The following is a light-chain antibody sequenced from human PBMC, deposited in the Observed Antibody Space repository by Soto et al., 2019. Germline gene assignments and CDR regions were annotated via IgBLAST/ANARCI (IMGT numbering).Light chain of an antibody. J-gene: IGLJ1*01. CDR1: SSDVGSYNL. CDR2: EGS. CDR3: CSYAGSSTYV. Sequence: QSALTQPASVSGSPGQSITISCTGTSSDVGSYNLVSWYQQHPGKAPKLMIYEGSKRPSGVSNRFSGSKSGNTASLTISGLQAEDEADYYCCSYAGSSTYVCGTGTK. V-gene: IGLV2-23*01.